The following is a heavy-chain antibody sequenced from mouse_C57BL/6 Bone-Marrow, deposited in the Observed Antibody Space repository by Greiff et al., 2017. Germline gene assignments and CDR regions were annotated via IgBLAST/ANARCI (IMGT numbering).Heavy chain of an antibody. Sequence: EVKLVESGGGLVQSGRSLRLSCATSGFTFSDFYMEWVRQAPGKGLEWIASSRNKANDYTTEYSASVKGRFIVSSVTSQSILYLQMNALRAEYTAIYYCTRDGYGYDGSWFADWGQGTLVTVSA. J-gene: IGHJ3*01. CDR1: GFTFSDFY. CDR3: TRDGYGYDGSWFAD. CDR2: SRNKANDYTT. D-gene: IGHD2-2*01. V-gene: IGHV7-1*01.